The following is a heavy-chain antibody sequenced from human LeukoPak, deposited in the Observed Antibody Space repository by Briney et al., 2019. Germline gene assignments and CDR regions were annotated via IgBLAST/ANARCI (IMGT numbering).Heavy chain of an antibody. Sequence: GGSLRLSCAASGFTFSSYAMSWVRQAPGKGPEWVSAISGSGGSTYYADSVKGRFTISRDNSKNTLYLQMNSLRAEDTAVYYCAKDLLGLTSFDYWGQGTLVTVSS. J-gene: IGHJ4*02. V-gene: IGHV3-23*01. CDR3: AKDLLGLTSFDY. D-gene: IGHD4/OR15-4a*01. CDR2: ISGSGGST. CDR1: GFTFSSYA.